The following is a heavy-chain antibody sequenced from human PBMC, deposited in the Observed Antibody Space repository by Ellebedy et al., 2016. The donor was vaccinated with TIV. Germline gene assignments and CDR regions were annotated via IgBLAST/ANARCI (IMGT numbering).Heavy chain of an antibody. CDR3: AKKRGEYYYDSSGPDY. V-gene: IGHV3-30*18. J-gene: IGHJ4*02. D-gene: IGHD3-22*01. CDR1: GFTFSSYG. Sequence: GESLKISXAASGFTFSSYGMHWVRQAPGKGLEWVAVISYDGSNKYYADSVKGRFTISRDNSKNTLYLQMNSLRAEDTAVYYCAKKRGEYYYDSSGPDYWGQGTLVTVSS. CDR2: ISYDGSNK.